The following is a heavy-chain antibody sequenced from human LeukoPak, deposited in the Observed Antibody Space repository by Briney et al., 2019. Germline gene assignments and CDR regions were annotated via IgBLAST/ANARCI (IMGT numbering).Heavy chain of an antibody. D-gene: IGHD3-3*01. J-gene: IGHJ4*02. CDR3: ARGSFWSGYPPSNYFDY. CDR2: IYYSGST. V-gene: IGHV4-59*11. Sequence: SETLSLTCTVSGGSISSHYWSWIRQPPGKGLEWIGYIYYSGSTKYNPSHKSRVTISVDTSRNQFSLKLSSVTAADTAVYYCARGSFWSGYPPSNYFDYWGQGALVTVSS. CDR1: GGSISSHY.